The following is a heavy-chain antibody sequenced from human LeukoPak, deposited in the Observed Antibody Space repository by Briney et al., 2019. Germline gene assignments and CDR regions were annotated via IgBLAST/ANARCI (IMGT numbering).Heavy chain of an antibody. V-gene: IGHV3-30*04. D-gene: IGHD3-16*01. CDR2: ISYDGSNK. Sequence: PGGSLRLSCAASGFTFSSYAMHWVRQAPGKGLEWVAVISYDGSNKYYADSVKGRFTISRDNYKNTLYLQMNSLRAEDTAVYYCARDFGYYYMDVWGKGTTVTVSS. CDR3: ARDFGYYYMDV. CDR1: GFTFSSYA. J-gene: IGHJ6*03.